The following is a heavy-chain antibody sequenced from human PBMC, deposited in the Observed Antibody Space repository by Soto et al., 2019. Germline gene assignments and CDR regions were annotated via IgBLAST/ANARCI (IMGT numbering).Heavy chain of an antibody. CDR2: ISNRGGSI. CDR3: AKDRDRAMVHEFDS. J-gene: IGHJ4*02. Sequence: HPGGSLRLSCAASGFTFSSYAMSWVRQAPGKGLEWVSGISNRGGSIYYADSVKGRFTISRDNSKNTLNLQMNSLRVEDTAVYYCAKDRDRAMVHEFDSWGQGTLVTVSS. CDR1: GFTFSSYA. V-gene: IGHV3-23*01. D-gene: IGHD5-18*01.